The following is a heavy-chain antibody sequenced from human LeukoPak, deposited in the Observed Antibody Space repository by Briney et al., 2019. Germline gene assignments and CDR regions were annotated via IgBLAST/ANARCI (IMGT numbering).Heavy chain of an antibody. V-gene: IGHV3-21*01. J-gene: IGHJ4*02. CDR2: ISSSSNYI. D-gene: IGHD3-10*01. CDR1: GFTFSSYN. CDR3: ARESGSPDY. Sequence: GGSLRLSCAASGFTFSSYNMNWVRQAPGKGLEWVSSISSSSNYIYYADSVKGRFTISRDNAKNSVYLQVNSLRAEDTALYYSARESGSPDYWGQGTLVTVSS.